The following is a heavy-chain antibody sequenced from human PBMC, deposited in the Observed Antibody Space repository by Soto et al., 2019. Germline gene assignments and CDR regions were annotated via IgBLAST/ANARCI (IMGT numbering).Heavy chain of an antibody. CDR2: IYWDDGK. Sequence: QITLKESGPTLVKPTQTLTLTCTFSGFSLTTSGVGVGWIRQPPGKALEWLALIYWDDGKRYSPSLKSRLTITKDSSTTHVVLTMTNMYPVDTDTYYFSHARPPYYCSGMEVWGQGTTVTVSS. CDR3: SHARPPYYCSGMEV. J-gene: IGHJ6*02. CDR1: GFSLTTSGVG. V-gene: IGHV2-5*02.